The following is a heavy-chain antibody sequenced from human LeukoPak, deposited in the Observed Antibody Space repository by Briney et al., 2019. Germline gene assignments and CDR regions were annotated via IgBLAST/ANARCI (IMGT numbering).Heavy chain of an antibody. CDR3: ARDGVVVAATAYYYYYMDV. V-gene: IGHV3-21*01. J-gene: IGHJ6*03. Sequence: GGSLRLSCAASGFTFSSYSMNWVRQAPGKGLEWASSISSSSSYIYYADSVKGRFTISRDNAKNSLYLQMNSLRAEDTAVYYCARDGVVVAATAYYYYYMDVWGKGTTVTVSS. CDR1: GFTFSSYS. CDR2: ISSSSSYI. D-gene: IGHD2-15*01.